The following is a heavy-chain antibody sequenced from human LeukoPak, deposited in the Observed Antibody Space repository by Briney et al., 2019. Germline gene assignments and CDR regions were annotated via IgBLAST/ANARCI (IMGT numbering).Heavy chain of an antibody. Sequence: ASVKVSCKASGCTFTSYAMHWVRQAPGQRLEWMGWINAGNGNTKYSQKFQGRVTITRDTSASTAYMELSSLRSEDTAVYYCARRTAVATSGDYWGQGTLVTVSS. D-gene: IGHD6-19*01. CDR3: ARRTAVATSGDY. CDR2: INAGNGNT. J-gene: IGHJ4*02. CDR1: GCTFTSYA. V-gene: IGHV1-3*01.